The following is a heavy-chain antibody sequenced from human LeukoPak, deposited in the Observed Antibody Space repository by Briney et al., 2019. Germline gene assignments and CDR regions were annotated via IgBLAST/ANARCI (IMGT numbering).Heavy chain of an antibody. D-gene: IGHD3-3*01. V-gene: IGHV1-69*01. CDR1: GGTFSSYA. Sequence: ASVKVSCKASGGTFSSYAISWVRQAPGQGLEWMGGIIPIFGTANYAQKFQGGVTITADESTSTAYMELSSLRSEDTAVYYCAREYYDFWSGYYFYNWFDPWGQGTLVTVSS. J-gene: IGHJ5*02. CDR2: IIPIFGTA. CDR3: AREYYDFWSGYYFYNWFDP.